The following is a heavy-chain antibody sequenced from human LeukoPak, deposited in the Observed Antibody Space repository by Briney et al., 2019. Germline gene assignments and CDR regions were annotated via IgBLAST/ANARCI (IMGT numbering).Heavy chain of an antibody. CDR2: IYYSGST. CDR1: GGSISSGGYY. J-gene: IGHJ4*02. Sequence: SETLSLTCTVSGGSISSGGYYWSWIRQHPGKGLEWIGYIYYSGSTYYNPSLKCRVTISVDTSKNQFSLKLSSVTAADTAVYYCARGGYSYGWLFDYWGQGTLVTVSS. D-gene: IGHD5-18*01. CDR3: ARGGYSYGWLFDY. V-gene: IGHV4-31*03.